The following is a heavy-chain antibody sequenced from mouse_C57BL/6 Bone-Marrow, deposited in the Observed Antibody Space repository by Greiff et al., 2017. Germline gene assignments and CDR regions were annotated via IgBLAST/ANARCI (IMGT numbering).Heavy chain of an antibody. CDR2: IDPNSGGT. CDR1: GYTFTSYW. Sequence: QVQLQQPGAELVKPGASVKLSCKASGYTFTSYWMHWVKQRPGRGLAWIGRIDPNSGGTKYNEQFKSKATLTVDKPSTTAYMQLSSLTSEDSAIEYGARSITTIVGHWYCDVWGTGTTVTVSS. J-gene: IGHJ1*03. D-gene: IGHD1-1*01. CDR3: ARSITTIVGHWYCDV. V-gene: IGHV1-72*01.